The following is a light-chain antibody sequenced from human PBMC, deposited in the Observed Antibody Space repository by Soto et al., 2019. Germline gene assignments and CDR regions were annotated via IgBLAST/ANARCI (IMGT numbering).Light chain of an antibody. Sequence: EIVLTQSPCTLSLYQGERATLSCRASQSVSNNYLAWYQQKPGQAPRLLIYGASNRATGIPDRFSGSGSGTDFTLTISRLEPEDFAVYYCQQYGSSGTFGQGTKVDNK. CDR2: GAS. J-gene: IGKJ1*01. V-gene: IGKV3-20*01. CDR1: QSVSNNY. CDR3: QQYGSSGT.